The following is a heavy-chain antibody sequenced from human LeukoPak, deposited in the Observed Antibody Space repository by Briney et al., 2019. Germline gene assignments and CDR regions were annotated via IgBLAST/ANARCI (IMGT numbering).Heavy chain of an antibody. V-gene: IGHV3-23*01. Sequence: PGGSLRLSCAASGFTFSNYAMSWVRQAPGKGLEWVSAISYSGGSTYYADSVKGRFTISRDTSKNTLYLQMNSLRAEDTAVYYCAKVSRPEGGATEYFDSWGQGTLVTVSS. CDR1: GFTFSNYA. CDR2: ISYSGGST. CDR3: AKVSRPEGGATEYFDS. D-gene: IGHD1-26*01. J-gene: IGHJ4*02.